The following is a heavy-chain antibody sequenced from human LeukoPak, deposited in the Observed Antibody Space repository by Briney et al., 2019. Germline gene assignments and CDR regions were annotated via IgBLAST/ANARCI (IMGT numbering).Heavy chain of an antibody. CDR1: GGSISSGGYS. V-gene: IGHV4-30-2*01. Sequence: SETLSLTCAVSGGSISSGGYSWSWIRQPPGKGLEWIGYIYHSGSTYYNPSLKSRVTISVDRSKNQFSLKLSSVTAADTAVYYCARRNWSFDYWGQGTLVTVSS. CDR3: ARRNWSFDY. D-gene: IGHD1-1*01. CDR2: IYHSGST. J-gene: IGHJ4*02.